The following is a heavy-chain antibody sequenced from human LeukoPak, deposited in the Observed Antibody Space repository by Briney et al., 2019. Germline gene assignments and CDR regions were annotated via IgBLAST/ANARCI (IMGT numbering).Heavy chain of an antibody. D-gene: IGHD1-14*01. CDR2: IYYSGST. J-gene: IGHJ5*02. CDR1: GGSISSYY. Sequence: SETLSLTCTVSGGSISSYYWSWIRQPPGKGLEWIGYIYYSGSTNYNPSLKSRVTISVDTSKNQFSLKLSSVTAADTAVYYCARGREPSVTGGWFDPWGQGTLVTVSS. CDR3: ARGREPSVTGGWFDP. V-gene: IGHV4-59*01.